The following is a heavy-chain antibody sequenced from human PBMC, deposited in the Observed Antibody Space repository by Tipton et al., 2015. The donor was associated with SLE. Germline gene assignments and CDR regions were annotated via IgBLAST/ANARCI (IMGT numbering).Heavy chain of an antibody. J-gene: IGHJ6*03. CDR2: IFYTGST. CDR3: ARGRRTTYYNRYYFYMDV. Sequence: TLSLTCTVSGGSISSLSWSWIRQPPGKRLEWIGYIFYTGSTNYNPSLKSRVAMSVDMSKNQFSLKLTSVTAADTAVYYCARGRRTTYYNRYYFYMDVWGKGTTVTVSS. V-gene: IGHV4-59*01. CDR1: GGSISSLS. D-gene: IGHD3-10*01.